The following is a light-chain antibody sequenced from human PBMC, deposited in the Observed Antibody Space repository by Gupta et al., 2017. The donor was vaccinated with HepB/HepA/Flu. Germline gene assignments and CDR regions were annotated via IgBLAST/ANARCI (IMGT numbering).Light chain of an antibody. Sequence: DIQMTQSPSSLSASVGDRVTISCWASQGIRNYLGWYQHKPGKVPKLLISDASTLQSGVPSRFSGSGSGTYFTLTISSLQPEDVATYYCQKYNSVPWTFGPGTKVDIK. CDR1: QGIRNY. V-gene: IGKV1-27*01. CDR3: QKYNSVPWT. CDR2: DAS. J-gene: IGKJ1*01.